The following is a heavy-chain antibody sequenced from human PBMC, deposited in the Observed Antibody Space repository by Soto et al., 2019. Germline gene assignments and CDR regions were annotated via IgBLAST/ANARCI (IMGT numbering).Heavy chain of an antibody. CDR1: GFTFSSYG. D-gene: IGHD4-17*01. CDR3: AISLDYGDYLGSVHH. J-gene: IGHJ1*01. CDR2: ISYDGSNK. V-gene: IGHV3-30*03. Sequence: GGSLRLSCAASGFTFSSYGMHWVRQAPGKGLEWVAVISYDGSNKYYADSVKGRFTISRDNSKNTLYLQMNSLRAEDTAVYYCAISLDYGDYLGSVHHWGQGTLVTVSS.